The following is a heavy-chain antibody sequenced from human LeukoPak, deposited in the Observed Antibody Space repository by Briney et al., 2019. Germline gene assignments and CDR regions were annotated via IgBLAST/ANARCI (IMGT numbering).Heavy chain of an antibody. Sequence: GRSLRLSCAASGYTFRTYAMHWVRHAPGKRLEWMASRSYDGGSTSYADSVKGRFTISRDNSKNSLYLQMSSLRTEDTAVYYCAKIEGSSSYYFDYWGQGTLVTVSS. J-gene: IGHJ4*02. CDR3: AKIEGSSSYYFDY. CDR2: RSYDGGST. D-gene: IGHD6-6*01. V-gene: IGHV3-30*18. CDR1: GYTFRTYA.